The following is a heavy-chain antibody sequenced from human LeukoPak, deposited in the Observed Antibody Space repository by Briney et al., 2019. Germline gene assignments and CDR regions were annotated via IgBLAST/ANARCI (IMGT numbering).Heavy chain of an antibody. J-gene: IGHJ4*02. V-gene: IGHV4-31*03. CDR2: IYYSGTT. CDR3: ARGTMVRGRYIDY. Sequence: SETLSLTCTVSGGSISSGGYYWSWIRQHPGKGLEWIGYIYYSGTTYYNPSLRSRITISVDTSKTQFSLKLSSMTAADTAVYYCARGTMVRGRYIDYWGQGTLVTVSS. D-gene: IGHD3-10*01. CDR1: GGSISSGGYY.